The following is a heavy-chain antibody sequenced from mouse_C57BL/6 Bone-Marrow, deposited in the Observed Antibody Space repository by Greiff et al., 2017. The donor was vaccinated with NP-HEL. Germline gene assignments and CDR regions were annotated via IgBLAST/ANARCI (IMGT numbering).Heavy chain of an antibody. CDR1: GFTFSSYA. Sequence: EVKLMESGGGLVKPGGSLKLSCAASGFTFSSYAMSWVRQTPEKRLEWVATISDGGSYTYYPDNVKGRFTSSRDNAKNNLYLQMSHLKSEDTAMYYCARRLGRGAWFAYWGQGTLVTVSA. V-gene: IGHV5-4*03. D-gene: IGHD4-1*01. CDR3: ARRLGRGAWFAY. J-gene: IGHJ3*01. CDR2: ISDGGSYT.